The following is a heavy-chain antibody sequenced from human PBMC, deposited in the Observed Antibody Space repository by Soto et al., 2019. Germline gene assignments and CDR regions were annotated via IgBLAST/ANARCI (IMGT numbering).Heavy chain of an antibody. Sequence: QVNLVQSGAEVKKPGASVKVSCKGSGYGFTTYGITWVRQAPGQGLEWMAWISAHNGNTNYAQKLQGRVTVTRDTSTSTAYMEPRSLRSDDTAVYYCARGRYGDYWGQGALVTVSS. J-gene: IGHJ4*02. CDR3: ARGRYGDY. V-gene: IGHV1-18*01. D-gene: IGHD1-1*01. CDR2: ISAHNGNT. CDR1: GYGFTTYG.